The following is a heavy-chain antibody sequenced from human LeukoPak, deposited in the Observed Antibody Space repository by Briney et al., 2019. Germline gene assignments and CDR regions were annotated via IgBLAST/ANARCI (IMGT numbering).Heavy chain of an antibody. CDR2: IYYSGST. CDR3: ARHSGPYGSSWFDY. V-gene: IGHV4-39*01. Sequence: SETLSLTCTVSGGSISSGGYYWSWIRQHPGKGLEWIGYIYYSGSTYYNPSLKSRVTISVDTSKNQFSLKRSSVTAADTAVYYCARHSGPYGSSWFDYWGQGTLVTVSS. J-gene: IGHJ4*02. CDR1: GGSISSGGYY. D-gene: IGHD6-13*01.